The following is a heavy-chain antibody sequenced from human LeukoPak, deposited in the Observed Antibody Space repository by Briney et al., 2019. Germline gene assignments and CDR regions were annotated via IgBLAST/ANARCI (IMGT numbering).Heavy chain of an antibody. V-gene: IGHV4-38-2*02. CDR2: IYHSGST. Sequence: SETLSLTCAVSGYSISSGYYWGWIRQPPGKGLEWIGSIYHSGSTYYNPSLKSRVTISVDTSKNHFSLNLSSVTAADTAVYYCARDFRNDGWFDPWGQGTLVTVSS. J-gene: IGHJ5*02. CDR1: GYSISSGYY. CDR3: ARDFRNDGWFDP. D-gene: IGHD1-1*01.